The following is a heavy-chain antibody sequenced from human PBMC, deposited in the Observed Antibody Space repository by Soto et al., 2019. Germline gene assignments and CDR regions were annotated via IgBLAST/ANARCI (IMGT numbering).Heavy chain of an antibody. CDR2: INPNSGGT. D-gene: IGHD3-3*01. CDR1: GYTFTGYY. CDR3: ATLDAIFGVVIDYYYYYGMDV. V-gene: IGHV1-2*02. Sequence: ASVKVSCKASGYTFTGYYMHWVRQAPGQGLEWMGWINPNSGGTNYAQKFQGRVTMTRDTSISTAYMELSRLRSDDTAVYYCATLDAIFGVVIDYYYYYGMDVWGQGTTATVSS. J-gene: IGHJ6*02.